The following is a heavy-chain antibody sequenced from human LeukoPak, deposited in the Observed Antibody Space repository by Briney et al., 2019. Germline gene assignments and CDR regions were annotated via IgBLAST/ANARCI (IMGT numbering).Heavy chain of an antibody. Sequence: GGSLRLSCVASGIDFKVYEMHWVRQPPGKGLEWVSAISGSGGSTYYADSVKGRFTISRDNSKNTLYLQMNSLRAEDTAVYYCAKGGMAVAGNDYWGQGTLVTVSS. CDR2: ISGSGGST. J-gene: IGHJ4*02. CDR1: GIDFKVYE. D-gene: IGHD6-19*01. CDR3: AKGGMAVAGNDY. V-gene: IGHV3-23*01.